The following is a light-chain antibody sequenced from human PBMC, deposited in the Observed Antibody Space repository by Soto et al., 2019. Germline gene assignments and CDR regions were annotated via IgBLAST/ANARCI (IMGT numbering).Light chain of an antibody. CDR3: QQSYKMPS. CDR2: DTS. J-gene: IGKJ5*01. V-gene: IGKV3D-20*02. Sequence: EIVLTQSPGTLSMSAGERAVLSCRTSQSVPNTYVAWYQQQPGQAPRRLISDTSNRATGIPDRFIGSGSGTDFTLTISRLEPEDFGTYYCQQSYKMPSFGQGTRLEIK. CDR1: QSVPNTY.